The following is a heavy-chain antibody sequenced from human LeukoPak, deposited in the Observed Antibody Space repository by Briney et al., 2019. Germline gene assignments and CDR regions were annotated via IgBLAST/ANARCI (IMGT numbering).Heavy chain of an antibody. CDR2: INHSGST. D-gene: IGHD3-10*01. J-gene: IGHJ5*02. Sequence: SETLSLTCAVYGGSFSGYYWSWIRQPPGKGLEWIGEINHSGSTNYNPSLKSRVTISVDTSKNQFSLKLSSVTAADTAVYYCARDHYYYGSGSYYKFKWFDPWGQGTLVTVSS. CDR1: GGSFSGYY. CDR3: ARDHYYYGSGSYYKFKWFDP. V-gene: IGHV4-34*01.